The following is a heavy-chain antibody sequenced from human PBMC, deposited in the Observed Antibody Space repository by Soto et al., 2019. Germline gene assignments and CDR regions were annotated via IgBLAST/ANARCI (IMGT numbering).Heavy chain of an antibody. D-gene: IGHD3-22*01. CDR3: AKDIGLYYYDSSGYFDY. CDR1: GFTFSSYA. V-gene: IGHV3-23*01. J-gene: IGHJ4*02. CDR2: ISGSGGST. Sequence: GGSLRLSCAASGFTFSSYAMSWVRQAPGKGLEWVSAISGSGGSTYYADSVKGRFTISRDNSKNTLYLQMNSLRAEDTAVYYCAKDIGLYYYDSSGYFDYWGQGTLVTVSS.